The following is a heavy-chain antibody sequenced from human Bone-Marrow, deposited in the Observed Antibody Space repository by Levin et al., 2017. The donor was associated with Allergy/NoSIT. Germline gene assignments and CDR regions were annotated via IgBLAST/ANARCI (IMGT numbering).Heavy chain of an antibody. V-gene: IGHV4-31*03. Sequence: SDTLSLTCTVSGGSISSGGYYWSWIRQHPGKGLEWIGYIYYSGSTYYNPSLKSRVTISVDTSKNQFSLKLSSVTAADTAVYYCARARGTIFGVVITTFDYWGQGTLVTVSS. J-gene: IGHJ4*02. CDR1: GGSISSGGYY. CDR2: IYYSGST. D-gene: IGHD3-3*01. CDR3: ARARGTIFGVVITTFDY.